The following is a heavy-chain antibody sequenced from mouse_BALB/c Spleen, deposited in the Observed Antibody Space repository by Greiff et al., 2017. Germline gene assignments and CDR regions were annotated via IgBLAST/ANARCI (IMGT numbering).Heavy chain of an antibody. CDR1: GFTFSSFG. CDR3: ARGGNYGGYYAMDY. D-gene: IGHD2-1*01. V-gene: IGHV5-17*02. J-gene: IGHJ4*01. CDR2: ISSGSSTI. Sequence: DVKLVESGGGLVQPGGSRKLSCAASGFTFSSFGMHWVRQAPEKGLEWVAYISSGSSTIYYADTVKGRFTISRDNPKNTLFLQMTSLRSEDTAMYYCARGGNYGGYYAMDYWGQGTSVTVSS.